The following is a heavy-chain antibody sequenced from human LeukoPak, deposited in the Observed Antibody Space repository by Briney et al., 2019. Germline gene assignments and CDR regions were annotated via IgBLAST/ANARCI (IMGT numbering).Heavy chain of an antibody. J-gene: IGHJ4*02. CDR1: GGSISSSSYY. CDR2: IYYSGST. V-gene: IGHV4-61*01. CDR3: AGTYYYDSSGYYHYSL. Sequence: SETLSLTCTVSGGSISSSSYYWSWIRQPPGKGLEWIGYIYYSGSTSYNPSLKSRVTISVDTSKNQFSLKLSSVTAADTAVYYCAGTYYYDSSGYYHYSLWGQGTLVTVSS. D-gene: IGHD3-22*01.